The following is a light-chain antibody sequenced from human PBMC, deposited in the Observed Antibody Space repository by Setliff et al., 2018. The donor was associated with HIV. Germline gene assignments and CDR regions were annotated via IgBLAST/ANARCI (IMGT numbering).Light chain of an antibody. CDR2: EVS. Sequence: QSALTQPASVSGSPGQSITISCTGTSSDVGSYNLVSWFQQRPGKAPKLIIYEVSQWPSGVSNRFSGSKSGNTASLTISGLQAEDEADYYCCSYAGSGTDVFGSGTKVTVL. CDR1: SSDVGSYNL. V-gene: IGLV2-23*02. J-gene: IGLJ1*01. CDR3: CSYAGSGTDV.